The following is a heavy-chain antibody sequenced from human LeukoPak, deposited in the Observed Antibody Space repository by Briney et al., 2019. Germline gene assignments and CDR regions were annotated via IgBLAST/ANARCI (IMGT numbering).Heavy chain of an antibody. D-gene: IGHD1-26*01. J-gene: IGHJ4*02. V-gene: IGHV3-30*02. CDR3: AKDGSPSTYYFDY. Sequence: SGGSLRLSCAASGFTFSSYGMHWVRQAPGKGLEWVAFIHYDGTNKHYVDSVRGRFTISRDNSKNTLYLQMNSLRAEDTAVYYCAKDGSPSTYYFDYWGQGTLVTVSS. CDR1: GFTFSSYG. CDR2: IHYDGTNK.